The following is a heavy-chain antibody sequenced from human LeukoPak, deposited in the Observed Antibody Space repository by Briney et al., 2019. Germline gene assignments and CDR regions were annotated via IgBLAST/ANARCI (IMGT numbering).Heavy chain of an antibody. D-gene: IGHD3-22*01. CDR3: ARAQYYDSSGYYSQGFDY. CDR2: IYSGGST. Sequence: GGSLRLSCAASGFTVSSNYMSWVRQAPGKGLEWVSVIYSGGSTYYADSVKGRFTISRDNSKNTLYLQMNSLRAEDTAVYYCARAQYYDSSGYYSQGFDYWGQGTLVTVSS. J-gene: IGHJ4*02. CDR1: GFTVSSNY. V-gene: IGHV3-66*01.